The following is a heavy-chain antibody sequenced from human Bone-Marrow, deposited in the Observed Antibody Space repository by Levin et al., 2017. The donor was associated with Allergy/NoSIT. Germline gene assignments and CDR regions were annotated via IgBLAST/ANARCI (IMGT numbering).Heavy chain of an antibody. Sequence: KISCKASGGTFSSYTISWVRQAPGQGLEWMGRIIPILGIANYAQKFQGRVTITADKSTSTAYMELSSLRSEDTAVYYCASHSVGITIFGVVIPNLYYGMDVWGQGTTVTVSS. J-gene: IGHJ6*02. D-gene: IGHD3-3*01. V-gene: IGHV1-69*02. CDR1: GGTFSSYT. CDR2: IIPILGIA. CDR3: ASHSVGITIFGVVIPNLYYGMDV.